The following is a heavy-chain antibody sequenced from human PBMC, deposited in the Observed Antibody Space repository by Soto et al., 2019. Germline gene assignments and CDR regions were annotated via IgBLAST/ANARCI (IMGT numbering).Heavy chain of an antibody. V-gene: IGHV1-69*02. CDR1: GDSFSRST. CDR3: AASASFGAAQYYFDY. D-gene: IGHD3-10*01. Sequence: SVKVSCKASGDSFSRSTFSWVRQAPGQGLEWMGRFIPMLGIANYAQTFQGRVTITADKSTSTAYMELSSLRSEDTAVYYCAASASFGAAQYYFDYWGQGTLVTVSS. CDR2: FIPMLGIA. J-gene: IGHJ4*02.